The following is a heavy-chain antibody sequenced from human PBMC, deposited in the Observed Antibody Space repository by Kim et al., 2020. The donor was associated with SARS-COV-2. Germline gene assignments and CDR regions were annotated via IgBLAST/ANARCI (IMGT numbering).Heavy chain of an antibody. CDR1: GFSLTPDRLVG. J-gene: IGHJ6*02. Sequence: SGPTLVNPTQTLTLTCSFSGFSLTPDRLVGVTWVRQPPGKALEWLALIYGNDEKRYNPFLKSRLTITKDTTENRVVLTLTNVDPVDTGTYYCAHDSPGLYGVGVWGQGTPVTVAS. CDR3: AHDSPGLYGVGV. D-gene: IGHD2-8*01. V-gene: IGHV2-5*01. CDR2: IYGNDEK.